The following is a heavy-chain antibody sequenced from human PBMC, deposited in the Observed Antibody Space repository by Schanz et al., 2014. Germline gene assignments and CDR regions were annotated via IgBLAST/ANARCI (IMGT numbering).Heavy chain of an antibody. CDR3: VRELSGGTFDY. CDR2: FT. V-gene: IGHV1-2*06. Sequence: QVQLVQSGAELKNPGASVKVSCKASGYSFSAYYINWMRQAPGQGLEWLGRFTHISQKFQGRVTMTRDTSSTTAYMELNSLRSDDTAVYYCVRELSGGTFDYWGQGALVTVSS. CDR1: GYSFSAYY. J-gene: IGHJ4*02. D-gene: IGHD1-1*01.